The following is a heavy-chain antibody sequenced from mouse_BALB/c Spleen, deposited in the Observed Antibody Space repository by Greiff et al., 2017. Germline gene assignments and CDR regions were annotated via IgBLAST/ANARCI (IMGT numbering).Heavy chain of an antibody. V-gene: IGHV5-15*02. CDR1: GFTFSDYG. CDR2: ISNLAYSI. Sequence: EVQVVESGGGLVQPGGSRKLSCAASGFTFSDYGMAWVRQAPGKGPEWVAFISNLAYSIYYADTVTGRFTISRENAKNTLYLEMSSLRSEDTAMYYCARVYDGYSHWYFDVWGAGTTVTVSS. D-gene: IGHD2-3*01. CDR3: ARVYDGYSHWYFDV. J-gene: IGHJ1*01.